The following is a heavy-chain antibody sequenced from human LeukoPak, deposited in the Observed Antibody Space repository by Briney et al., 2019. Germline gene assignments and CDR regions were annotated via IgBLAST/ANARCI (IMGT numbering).Heavy chain of an antibody. V-gene: IGHV3-21*01. J-gene: IGHJ3*02. CDR2: ISSSSSYI. Sequence: GGSLRLSCAASGFTFSNYAIHWVRQAPGKGLEWVSSISSSSSYIYYADSVKGRFTISRDNAKNSLYLQMNSLRAEDTAVYYCARDIRRVRWELLPTDAFDIWGQGTMVTVSS. CDR1: GFTFSNYA. CDR3: ARDIRRVRWELLPTDAFDI. D-gene: IGHD1-26*01.